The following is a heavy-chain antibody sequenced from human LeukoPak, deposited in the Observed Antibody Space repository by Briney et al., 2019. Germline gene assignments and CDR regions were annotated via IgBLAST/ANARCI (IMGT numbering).Heavy chain of an antibody. CDR1: GGTFSSYA. V-gene: IGHV1-69*04. J-gene: IGHJ5*02. Sequence: SVKVSCKASGGTFSSYAISWVRQAPGQGLEWMGRIIPILGIANYAQKFQGRVTITTDESTSTAYMELSSLRSEDTAVYYCARETLSSTSRGYNWFDPWGQGTLVTVSS. CDR2: IIPILGIA. D-gene: IGHD2-2*01. CDR3: ARETLSSTSRGYNWFDP.